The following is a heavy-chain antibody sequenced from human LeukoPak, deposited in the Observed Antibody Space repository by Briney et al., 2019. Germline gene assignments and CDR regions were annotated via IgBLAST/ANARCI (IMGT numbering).Heavy chain of an antibody. CDR3: ARHRAAIAAAPFDY. CDR1: GGSITNYY. V-gene: IGHV4-59*08. CDR2: IYYSGST. D-gene: IGHD6-13*01. Sequence: SETLSLTCTVSGGSITNYYWTWIRQPPGKGLEWIGYIYYSGSTNYNPSLKSRVTISVDTSKNQFSLKLSSVTAADTAVYYCARHRAAIAAAPFDYWGQGTLVTVSS. J-gene: IGHJ4*02.